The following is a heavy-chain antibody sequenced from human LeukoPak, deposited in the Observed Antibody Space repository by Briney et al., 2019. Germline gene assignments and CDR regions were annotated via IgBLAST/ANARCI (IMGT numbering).Heavy chain of an antibody. J-gene: IGHJ4*02. Sequence: GGSLRLSCAASGFTFSSYWMSWVRQAPGKGLEWVVNTKQDGSEKYYVDSVKGRFTISRDDAKNSLYLQMDSLRAEDTAVYYCARDMSSVLRFLEWSPRHSLDYWGQGTLVTVSS. CDR3: ARDMSSVLRFLEWSPRHSLDY. CDR2: TKQDGSEK. D-gene: IGHD3-3*01. V-gene: IGHV3-7*03. CDR1: GFTFSSYW.